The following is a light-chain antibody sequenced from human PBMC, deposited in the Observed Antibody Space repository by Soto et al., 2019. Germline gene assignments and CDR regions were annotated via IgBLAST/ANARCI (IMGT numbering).Light chain of an antibody. CDR2: GAS. CDR1: QSVSSN. J-gene: IGKJ5*01. V-gene: IGKV3-15*01. CDR3: KQYYDWPIT. Sequence: EIVLTQSPGTLSLSPGERATLSCRASQSVSSNLAWYQQKPGQAHRLLIYGASTRATGIPARFSGSGSGTEFTLTIRSLQSEDFAVYYCKQYYDWPITVGQGTRLEIK.